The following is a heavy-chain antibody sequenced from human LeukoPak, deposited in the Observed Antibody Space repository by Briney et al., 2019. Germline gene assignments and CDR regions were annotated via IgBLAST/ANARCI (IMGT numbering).Heavy chain of an antibody. CDR2: INHSGST. J-gene: IGHJ5*02. Sequence: PSETLSLTCAVYGGSFSGYYWSWIRQPPGKGLEWIGEINHSGSTNYNPSLKSRVTISVDTSKNQFSLKLSSVTAADTAVYYCARNIPGYCTSTTCRWFDPWGQGTLVTVSS. D-gene: IGHD2-2*01. V-gene: IGHV4-34*01. CDR3: ARNIPGYCTSTTCRWFDP. CDR1: GGSFSGYY.